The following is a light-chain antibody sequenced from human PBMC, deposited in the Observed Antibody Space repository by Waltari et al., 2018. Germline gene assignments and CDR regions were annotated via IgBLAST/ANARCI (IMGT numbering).Light chain of an antibody. CDR3: QSYDISLSAYV. CDR2: GNS. CDR1: SSNIGAGYD. V-gene: IGLV1-40*01. Sequence: QSVLTQPPSVSGAPGQRVTLSCTGSSSNIGAGYDVHWYQQLPGTAPKLLIHGNSTRPSGVPDRSSGSKAGTSASLAITGLQADDEADYFCQSYDISLSAYVFGTGTKVTVL. J-gene: IGLJ1*01.